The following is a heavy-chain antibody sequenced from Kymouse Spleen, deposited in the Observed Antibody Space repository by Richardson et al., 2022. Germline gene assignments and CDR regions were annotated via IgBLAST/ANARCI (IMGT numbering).Heavy chain of an antibody. CDR3: ARVSFGVVNY. J-gene: IGHJ4*02. CDR2: INHSGST. CDR1: GGSFSGYY. D-gene: IGHD3-3*01. Sequence: QVQLQQWGAGLLKPSETLSLTCAVYGGSFSGYYWSWIRQPPGKGLEWIGEINHSGSTNYNPSLKSRVTISVDTSKNQFSLKLSSVTAADTAVYYCARVSFGVVNYWGQGTLVTVSS. V-gene: IGHV4-34*01.